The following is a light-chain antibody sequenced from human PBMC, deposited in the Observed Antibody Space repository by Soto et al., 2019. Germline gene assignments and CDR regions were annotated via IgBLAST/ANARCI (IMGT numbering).Light chain of an antibody. CDR2: DTD. J-gene: IGLJ3*02. CDR3: LLYDGNTRV. Sequence: QAVVTQEPSLTVSPGGTVTLTCASSTGAVTSGHYPFWFHQKPGQAPRTLSYDTDHRHSWTPARLSGSLLGGKAALTLSGAQPEDEGEYYCLLYDGNTRVFGGGTKLTVL. CDR1: TGAVTSGHY. V-gene: IGLV7-46*01.